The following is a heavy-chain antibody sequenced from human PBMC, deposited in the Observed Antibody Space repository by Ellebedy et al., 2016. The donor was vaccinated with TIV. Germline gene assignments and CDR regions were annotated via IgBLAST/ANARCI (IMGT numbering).Heavy chain of an antibody. J-gene: IGHJ3*01. CDR3: ARDQSGRLIPHNDAFDF. CDR2: IHSSGSA. D-gene: IGHD3-10*01. V-gene: IGHV4-4*07. Sequence: MPSETLSLTCTVPGGSITFYFWNWIRQPAGKGLEWIGRIHSSGSANSNPSLKSRVTMSVDTSKIQFSLRLNSVTAADTAVYYCARDQSGRLIPHNDAFDFWGQGAMVTVSS. CDR1: GGSITFYF.